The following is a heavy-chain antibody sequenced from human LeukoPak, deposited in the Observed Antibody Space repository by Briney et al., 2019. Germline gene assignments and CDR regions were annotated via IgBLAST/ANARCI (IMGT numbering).Heavy chain of an antibody. CDR2: IYYSGST. Sequence: SETLSLACTVSGGSITSYYWTWIRQPPGKGLEWIGSIYYSGSTYYNPSLKSRVTISVDTSKNQFSLKLSSVTAADTAVYYCARLGCSGGSCYRYYYYYYMDVWGKGTTVTISS. J-gene: IGHJ6*03. CDR1: GGSITSYY. CDR3: ARLGCSGGSCYRYYYYYYMDV. D-gene: IGHD2-15*01. V-gene: IGHV4-59*12.